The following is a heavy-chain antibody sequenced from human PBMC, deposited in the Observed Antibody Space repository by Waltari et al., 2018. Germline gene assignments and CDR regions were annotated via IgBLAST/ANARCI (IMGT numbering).Heavy chain of an antibody. CDR3: ARDQAVAATGWFDP. CDR1: GCSHRHSSYL. CDR2: IYYSGST. J-gene: IGHJ5*02. V-gene: IGHV4-39*07. D-gene: IGHD6-19*01. Sequence: QPPPQEAGPGLVKPSENLSLTRTVPGCSHRHSSYLWGWIRQPPGKGLEWIGSIYYSGSTYYNPSLKSRVAISVDTSKNQFSLKLSSVTAADTAVYYCARDQAVAATGWFDPWGQGTLVTVSS.